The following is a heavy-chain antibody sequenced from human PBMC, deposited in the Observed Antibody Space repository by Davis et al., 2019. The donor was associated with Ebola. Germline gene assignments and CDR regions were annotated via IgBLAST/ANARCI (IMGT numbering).Heavy chain of an antibody. CDR3: ARNPHQLLPYYYYGMDV. CDR2: INPNSGGT. J-gene: IGHJ6*02. CDR1: GYTFTGYY. Sequence: ASVKVSYKASGYTFTGYYMHWVRQAPGQGLEWMGWINPNSGGTNYAQKFQGRVTMTRDTSISTAYMELSRLRSDDTAVYYCARNPHQLLPYYYYGMDVWGQGTTVTVSS. D-gene: IGHD2-2*01. V-gene: IGHV1-2*02.